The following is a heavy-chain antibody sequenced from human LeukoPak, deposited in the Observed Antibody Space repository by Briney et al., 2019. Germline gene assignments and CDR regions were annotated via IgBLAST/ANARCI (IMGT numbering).Heavy chain of an antibody. J-gene: IGHJ4*02. D-gene: IGHD6-25*01. V-gene: IGHV3-23*01. Sequence: GGSLRLFCPASGFTFSSYAMGCARLPPGRGRGWVSAIGGSGGSTYYAVSVKGRYTICREKSKNTLYRLMNSLRAEDTAVYFGAKDGMSSGSFDYWGQGTLVTVSS. CDR3: AKDGMSSGSFDY. CDR2: IGGSGGST. CDR1: GFTFSSYA.